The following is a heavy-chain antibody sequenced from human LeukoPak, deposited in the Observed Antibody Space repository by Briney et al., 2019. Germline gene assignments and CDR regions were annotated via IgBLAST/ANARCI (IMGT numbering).Heavy chain of an antibody. CDR3: ARDTSGYSSSWYPYYYYYMDV. CDR2: IYYTGST. J-gene: IGHJ6*03. CDR1: AGSMSSFY. D-gene: IGHD6-13*01. Sequence: PSETLSLTCSVSAGSMSSFYWSWIRQSPGKGLEWIGYIYYTGSTNYNPSLKSRVTISVDTSKNQFSLKLSSVTAADTAVYYCARDTSGYSSSWYPYYYYYMDVWGKGTTVTISS. V-gene: IGHV4-59*12.